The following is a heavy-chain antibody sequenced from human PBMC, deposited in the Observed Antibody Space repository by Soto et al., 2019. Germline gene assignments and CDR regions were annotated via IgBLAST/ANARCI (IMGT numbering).Heavy chain of an antibody. V-gene: IGHV4-31*03. Sequence: SETLSLTCTVSGGSISSGGYYWSWIRQHPGKGLEWIGYIYYSGSTYYNPSLKSRVTISVDTSKNQFSLKLSSVTAADTAVYYCARRLYCSSTSCYAEYYMDVWGKGTTVTVSS. D-gene: IGHD2-2*01. CDR2: IYYSGST. J-gene: IGHJ6*03. CDR1: GGSISSGGYY. CDR3: ARRLYCSSTSCYAEYYMDV.